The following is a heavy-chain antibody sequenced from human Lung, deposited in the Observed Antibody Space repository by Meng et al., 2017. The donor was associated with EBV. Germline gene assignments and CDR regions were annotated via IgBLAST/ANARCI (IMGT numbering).Heavy chain of an antibody. CDR1: GGSIRFGDYY. CDR3: ASEYSSSSGLPGP. CDR2: IYDSGST. Sequence: QVQLQESGPCLVKPSQTLSLTCTVSGGSIRFGDYYWSWIRQPPGKGLEWIGYIYDSGSTSYNPSLMSRVTISVDTSRNQFSLKLTSVTAADTAVYYCASEYSSSSGLPGPWGQGTLVTVSS. J-gene: IGHJ5*02. V-gene: IGHV4-30-4*08. D-gene: IGHD6-6*01.